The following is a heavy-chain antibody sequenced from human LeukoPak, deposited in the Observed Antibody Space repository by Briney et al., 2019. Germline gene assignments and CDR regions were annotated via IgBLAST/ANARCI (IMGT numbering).Heavy chain of an antibody. CDR2: INHSGST. CDR1: GGSFSGYY. J-gene: IGHJ4*02. D-gene: IGHD2-2*01. Sequence: SETLSLTCAVYGGSFSGYYWSWLRQPPGKGLEWIGEINHSGSTNYNPSLKSRVTISVDTSKNQFSLKLSSVTAADTAVYYCARVRSRSRYFDYWGQGTLVTVPS. CDR3: ARVRSRSRYFDY. V-gene: IGHV4-34*01.